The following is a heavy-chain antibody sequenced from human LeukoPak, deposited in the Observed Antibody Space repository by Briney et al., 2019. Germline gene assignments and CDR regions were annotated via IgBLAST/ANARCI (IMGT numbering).Heavy chain of an antibody. V-gene: IGHV3-21*01. CDR1: GYTFSSFS. CDR2: ISVRSNYI. D-gene: IGHD3-22*01. J-gene: IGHJ4*02. Sequence: GGSLRLSCAASGYTFSSFSINWVRQAPGKGLEWVSSISVRSNYIYYADSVRGRFSISRDDARNSLYLQMDSLRGDDTAVYYCVRLRRNYDSSGYYYYYDYWGQGTLVTVSS. CDR3: VRLRRNYDSSGYYYYYDY.